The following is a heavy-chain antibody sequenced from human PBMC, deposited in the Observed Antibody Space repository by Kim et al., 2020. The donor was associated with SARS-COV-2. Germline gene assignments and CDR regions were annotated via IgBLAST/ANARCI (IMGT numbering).Heavy chain of an antibody. V-gene: IGHV3-23*01. D-gene: IGHD3-3*01. Sequence: GSLRLSCAASGFTFANFAMTWVRQAPGKGLEWVSTISLNGDRTYYADSVQGRFAISRDNSKNMLYLQMNSLRAEDTGLYYCAKDEGSYTTLLFDYWGRGTLVTVSS. CDR1: GFTFANFA. CDR2: ISLNGDRT. J-gene: IGHJ4*02. CDR3: AKDEGSYTTLLFDY.